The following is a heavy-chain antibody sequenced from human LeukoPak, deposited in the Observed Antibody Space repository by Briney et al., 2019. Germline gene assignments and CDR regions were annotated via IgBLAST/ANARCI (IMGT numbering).Heavy chain of an antibody. CDR1: GYSISSDYY. CDR2: IYHSGST. J-gene: IGHJ5*02. Sequence: PSETLSLTCTVCGYSISSDYYWGWIRQPPGKGLEWIGSIYHSGSTYYNPSLKSRITISVDTSKNQFSLKLSSVTAADTAVYYCARSIAALNWFDPWGQGTLVTVSS. D-gene: IGHD6-6*01. V-gene: IGHV4-38-2*02. CDR3: ARSIAALNWFDP.